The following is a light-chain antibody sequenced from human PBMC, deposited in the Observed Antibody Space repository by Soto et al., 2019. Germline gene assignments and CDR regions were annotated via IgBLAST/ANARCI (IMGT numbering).Light chain of an antibody. J-gene: IGKJ1*01. CDR2: GTS. CDR3: HHYNGYSRA. Sequence: ILMTQSPSSLSASVGERATLSCRASQSISHGLAWYQQKPGQPPNLLIYGTSTRHGGVPPRFSGGGSGTEFTLTISSLQSDDFATYYCHHYNGYSRAFGQGTKVDIK. V-gene: IGKV1-5*01. CDR1: QSISHG.